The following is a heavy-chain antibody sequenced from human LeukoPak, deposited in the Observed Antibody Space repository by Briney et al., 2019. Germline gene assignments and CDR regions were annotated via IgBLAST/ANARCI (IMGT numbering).Heavy chain of an antibody. D-gene: IGHD5-12*01. CDR3: ARGEGYSGYDY. V-gene: IGHV4-34*01. Sequence: SETLSLTCAVYGGSFSGYYWSWIRQPPGKGLEWIGEINHSGSTNYNPSLKSRVTISVDTSKNQFSLKLSSVTAADTAVYYCARGEGYSGYDYWGQGTLVTVSS. CDR1: GGSFSGYY. CDR2: INHSGST. J-gene: IGHJ4*02.